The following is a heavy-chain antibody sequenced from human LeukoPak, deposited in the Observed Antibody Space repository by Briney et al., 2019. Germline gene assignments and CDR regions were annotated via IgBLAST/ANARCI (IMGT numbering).Heavy chain of an antibody. D-gene: IGHD5-24*01. V-gene: IGHV1-46*01. CDR1: GYNFTAFY. CDR3: ARTFEMAHDAFDI. Sequence: ASVKVSCKASGYNFTAFYIHWVRQAPGQGLEWMGVINPSGGSTSYAQKFQGRVTMTRDTSTSTVYMELSSLRSEDTAVYYCARTFEMAHDAFDIWGQGTMVTVSS. J-gene: IGHJ3*02. CDR2: INPSGGST.